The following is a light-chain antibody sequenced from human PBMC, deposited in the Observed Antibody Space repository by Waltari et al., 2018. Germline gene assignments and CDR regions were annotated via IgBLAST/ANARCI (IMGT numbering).Light chain of an antibody. CDR2: KAS. V-gene: IGKV1-5*03. J-gene: IGKJ4*01. CDR1: KSISKW. Sequence: DIQMTQSPSTLSAYVGDRLIITCRARKSISKWLAWYQQKPGKAPKLLIYKASTLESGVPSRCSGSGSGTDFTLTISSRQPDDFATYYCQQYNSYSLLTFGGGTKVEIK. CDR3: QQYNSYSLLT.